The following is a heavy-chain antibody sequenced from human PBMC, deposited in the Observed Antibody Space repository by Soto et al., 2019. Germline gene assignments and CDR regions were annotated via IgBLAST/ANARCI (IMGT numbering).Heavy chain of an antibody. Sequence: ASVKVSFKGSGYTFTGYHMHWVRQAPGQGLEWMGWINPKSGGTNYAQKFQGRVTMTRDTSFSTAYMELSRLRSDDTAIYYCARDLKYYDILTGYYKEGYYFDYWGQGTLVNVSS. D-gene: IGHD3-9*01. J-gene: IGHJ4*02. CDR1: GYTFTGYH. CDR2: INPKSGGT. V-gene: IGHV1-2*02. CDR3: ARDLKYYDILTGYYKEGYYFDY.